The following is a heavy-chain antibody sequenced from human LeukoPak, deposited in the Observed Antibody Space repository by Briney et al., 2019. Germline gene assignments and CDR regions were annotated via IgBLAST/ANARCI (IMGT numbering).Heavy chain of an antibody. CDR1: GGTFSSYA. CDR3: ARGPAKLPMYYFDY. J-gene: IGHJ4*02. Sequence: ASVKVSCKASGGTFSSYAISWVRQAPGQGLEWMGGIIPIFGTANYAQKFQGRVTMTTDTSTSTAYMELRSLRSDDTAVYYCARGPAKLPMYYFDYWGQGTLVTVSS. V-gene: IGHV1-69*05. D-gene: IGHD1-7*01. CDR2: IIPIFGTA.